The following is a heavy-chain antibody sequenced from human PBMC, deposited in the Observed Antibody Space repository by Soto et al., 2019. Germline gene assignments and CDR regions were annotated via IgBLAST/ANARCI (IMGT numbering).Heavy chain of an antibody. CDR3: ARERITMVPSKPVDY. CDR2: INSDGSST. J-gene: IGHJ4*02. Sequence: EVQLVESGGGLVQPGGSLRLSCAASGFTFSSYWMHWVRQAPGKGLVWVSRINSDGSSTSYADSVKGRFTISRDNAKNTLYLQMNSLRAEDTAVYYCARERITMVPSKPVDYWGQGTLVTVSS. V-gene: IGHV3-74*01. D-gene: IGHD3-10*01. CDR1: GFTFSSYW.